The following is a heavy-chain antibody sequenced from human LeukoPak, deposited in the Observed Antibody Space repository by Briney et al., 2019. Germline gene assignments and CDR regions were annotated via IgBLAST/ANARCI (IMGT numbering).Heavy chain of an antibody. CDR1: GGTFSSYA. D-gene: IGHD3-16*01. CDR2: IIPILGIA. Sequence: GASVKVSCKASGGTFSSYAISWVRQAPGQGLEWMGRIIPILGIANYAQKFQGRVTITADKSTSTAYMELSSLRSEDTAVYYCAREKSMGDYYYGMDVWGQGTTVTVSS. J-gene: IGHJ6*02. CDR3: AREKSMGDYYYGMDV. V-gene: IGHV1-69*04.